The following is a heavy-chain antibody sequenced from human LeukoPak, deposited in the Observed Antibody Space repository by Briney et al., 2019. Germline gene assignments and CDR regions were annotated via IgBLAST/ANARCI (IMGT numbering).Heavy chain of an antibody. CDR1: GFTFSFYS. Sequence: PGGSLRLSCAGSGFTFSFYSLNWVRQAPGRGLEWVSFIGGSGSDIFYADSVKGRFTISRDNAKNSVSLQMDSLRGDDTAVYYCARDIGGSYSAIDYWGQGTLVTVSS. V-gene: IGHV3-21*05. CDR3: ARDIGGSYSAIDY. J-gene: IGHJ4*02. D-gene: IGHD1-26*01. CDR2: IGGSGSDI.